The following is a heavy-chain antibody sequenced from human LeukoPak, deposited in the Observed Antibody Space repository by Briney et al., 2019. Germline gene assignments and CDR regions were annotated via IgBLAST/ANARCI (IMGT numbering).Heavy chain of an antibody. Sequence: GGSLRLSFTAPGFTFGDYAMSSVRQAPGKGLEWVGFIRSKAYGGTAEYAASVKDRFTISRDDSKSIAYLQMNSLKTEDTAVYYCTRENWIGDSSGYHDYWGQGTLVTVSS. CDR1: GFTFGDYA. D-gene: IGHD3-22*01. V-gene: IGHV3-49*04. J-gene: IGHJ4*02. CDR3: TRENWIGDSSGYHDY. CDR2: IRSKAYGGTA.